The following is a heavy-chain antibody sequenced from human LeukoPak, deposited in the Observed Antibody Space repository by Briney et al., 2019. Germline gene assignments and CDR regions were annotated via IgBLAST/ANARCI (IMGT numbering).Heavy chain of an antibody. CDR2: ISGSGGST. D-gene: IGHD3-3*01. J-gene: IGHJ4*02. CDR3: ASGTYYDFWSGYYSKSFADY. Sequence: PGGSLRLSCAASGFTFSSYAMSWVRQAPGKGLEWVSAISGSGGSTYYADSVKGRFTISRDNSKNTLYLQMNSLRAEDTAVYYCASGTYYDFWSGYYSKSFADYWGQGTLVTVSS. V-gene: IGHV3-23*01. CDR1: GFTFSSYA.